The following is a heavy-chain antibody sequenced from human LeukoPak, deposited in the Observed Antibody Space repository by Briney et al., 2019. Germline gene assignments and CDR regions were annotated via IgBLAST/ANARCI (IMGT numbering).Heavy chain of an antibody. J-gene: IGHJ5*02. V-gene: IGHV1-69*05. CDR3: ARDNSVRDEAWWFNP. D-gene: IGHD5-24*01. Sequence: ASVKVSCKASGGTFSSYAISWVRQAPGQGLEWMGGTIPMFGTAIYAQKFQGRVTLTRDMSTSTDYLELSSLRSEDTAVYYCARDNSVRDEAWWFNPWGQGTLVTVSS. CDR1: GGTFSSYA. CDR2: TIPMFGTA.